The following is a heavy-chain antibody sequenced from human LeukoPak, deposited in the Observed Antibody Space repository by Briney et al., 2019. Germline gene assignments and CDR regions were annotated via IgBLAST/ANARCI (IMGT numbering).Heavy chain of an antibody. CDR3: ARDRAYDYVWGSYRYSY. CDR1: GYTFTSYG. Sequence: ASVMVSCKASGYTFTSYGISWVRQAPGQGLEWMGWISAYNGNTNYAQKLQGRVTMTTDTSTSTAYMELRSLRSDDTAVYHCARDRAYDYVWGSYRYSYWGQGTLVTVSS. J-gene: IGHJ4*02. V-gene: IGHV1-18*01. CDR2: ISAYNGNT. D-gene: IGHD3-16*02.